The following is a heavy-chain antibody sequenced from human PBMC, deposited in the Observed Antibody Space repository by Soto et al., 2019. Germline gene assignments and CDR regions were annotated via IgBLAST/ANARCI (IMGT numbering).Heavy chain of an antibody. Sequence: GGSLRLSCAGSGFTPATTPLSWVRQPPGRGLEWVTTTSGTASRTYYVDSVKGRFFISRDNSKNTVTLQMNNLALDDTAVYYCATSFRYFDNWGQGTRVTVSS. CDR1: GFTPATTP. CDR2: TSGTASRT. V-gene: IGHV3-23*01. J-gene: IGHJ4*02. D-gene: IGHD3-9*01. CDR3: ATSFRYFDN.